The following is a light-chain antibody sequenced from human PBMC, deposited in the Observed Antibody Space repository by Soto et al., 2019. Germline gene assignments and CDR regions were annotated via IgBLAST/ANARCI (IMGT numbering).Light chain of an antibody. J-gene: IGKJ2*01. Sequence: DIVLTQSPATLSFSPGERATLSCRASQSVANYLLWFQQKPGQAPRLLIYDASNRASGIPARFSGSGSGTDFTLTISSLETEDFAVYFCHHRSKWPYTFGQGTKLEIK. V-gene: IGKV3-11*01. CDR1: QSVANY. CDR3: HHRSKWPYT. CDR2: DAS.